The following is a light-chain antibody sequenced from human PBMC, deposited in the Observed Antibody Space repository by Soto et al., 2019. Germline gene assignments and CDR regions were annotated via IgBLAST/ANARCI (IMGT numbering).Light chain of an antibody. CDR2: EVS. Sequence: QSALTQPASVSGSPGQSITISCTGTSSDVGAYNFVSWYQQFPGKAPKLMIYEVSNRPSGVSDRFSGSKSGSTASLIISGLQAEDEADYYCSSQTGSATVLFGGGTKLTVL. CDR3: SSQTGSATVL. CDR1: SSDVGAYNF. V-gene: IGLV2-14*01. J-gene: IGLJ2*01.